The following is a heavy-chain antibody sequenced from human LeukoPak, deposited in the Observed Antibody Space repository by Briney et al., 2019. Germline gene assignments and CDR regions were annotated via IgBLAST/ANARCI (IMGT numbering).Heavy chain of an antibody. D-gene: IGHD1-14*01. CDR2: IYYSGST. CDR3: ARDQGRTPPERRSGFAFDI. V-gene: IGHV4-39*07. Sequence: SETLSLTCTVSGGFISTRGYFWGWIRQPPGKGLEWIGSIYYSGSTNYNPSLKSRVTISVDTSKNQFSLKLSSVTAADTAVYYCARDQGRTPPERRSGFAFDIWGQGTMVTVSS. J-gene: IGHJ3*02. CDR1: GGFISTRGYF.